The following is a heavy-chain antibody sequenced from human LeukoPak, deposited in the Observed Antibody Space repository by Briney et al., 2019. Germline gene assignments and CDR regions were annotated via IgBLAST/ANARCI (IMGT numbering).Heavy chain of an antibody. J-gene: IGHJ6*02. V-gene: IGHV4-59*01. D-gene: IGHD5-18*01. Sequence: PSETLSLTCTVSGGSISSYYWSWIRQPPGKGREWLGYIYYSGSTNYNPSLKSRVTISVDKSKNQFSLKLSSVTAADTAVYSCARVEYSYGYYYYYGMDVWGQGTTVTVSS. CDR1: GGSISSYY. CDR2: IYYSGST. CDR3: ARVEYSYGYYYYYGMDV.